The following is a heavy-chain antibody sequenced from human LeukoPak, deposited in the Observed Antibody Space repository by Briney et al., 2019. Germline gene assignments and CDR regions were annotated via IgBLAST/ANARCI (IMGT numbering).Heavy chain of an antibody. CDR2: INHSGST. D-gene: IGHD6-19*01. Sequence: SETLSLTCAVYGGSFSGYYWSWVRQPPGEGREWIGEINHSGSTNYNPSPKSRVTISVDTSTNQFSLKLSSLTAADTAVYYCARGRDSSVWYQSESFRYWGQGTLVTVSS. V-gene: IGHV4-34*01. J-gene: IGHJ4*02. CDR1: GGSFSGYY. CDR3: ARGRDSSVWYQSESFRY.